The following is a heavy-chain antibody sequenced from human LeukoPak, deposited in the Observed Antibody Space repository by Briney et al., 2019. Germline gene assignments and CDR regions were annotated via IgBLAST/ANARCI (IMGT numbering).Heavy chain of an antibody. D-gene: IGHD1-26*01. V-gene: IGHV4-61*02. CDR1: GGSISSGSNY. J-gene: IGHJ4*02. Sequence: SETLSLTCTVSGGSISSGSNYWSWIRRPAGKGLEWVGRIYTSGSTNYNPSLKSRVTISVDTSKNQFSLKLSSVTAADTAVYYCARDPSGSYSSEAWFDYWGQGTLVTVSS. CDR3: ARDPSGSYSSEAWFDY. CDR2: IYTSGST.